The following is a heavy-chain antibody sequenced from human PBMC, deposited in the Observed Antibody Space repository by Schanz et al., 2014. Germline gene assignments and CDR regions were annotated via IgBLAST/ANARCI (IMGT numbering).Heavy chain of an antibody. D-gene: IGHD6-19*01. V-gene: IGHV1-69*02. CDR1: GGTFSSYT. Sequence: QVQLVQSGAEVMKPGSSVKVSCKASGGTFSSYTINWVRQAPGQGLEWMGRIIPILGITNVAQTFQDRVTITADKSTSTVYMEVSGLRSEDTAVYYCARGLGDERWLDLNEAFDIWGQGTIVTVSS. CDR3: ARGLGDERWLDLNEAFDI. CDR2: IIPILGIT. J-gene: IGHJ3*02.